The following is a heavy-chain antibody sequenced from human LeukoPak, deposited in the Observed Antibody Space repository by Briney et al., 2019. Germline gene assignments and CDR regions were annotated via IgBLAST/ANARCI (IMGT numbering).Heavy chain of an antibody. CDR2: IYYSGST. D-gene: IGHD3-10*01. CDR3: ARPGWVRGAPRY. Sequence: SETLSLTCTVSGGSISSGGYYWSWIRQHPGKGLEWIGYIYYSGSTYYNPSLKSRVTISVDTSKNQFSLKLSSVTAADTAVYYCARPGWVRGAPRYWGQGTLVTVSS. V-gene: IGHV4-31*03. CDR1: GGSISSGGYY. J-gene: IGHJ4*02.